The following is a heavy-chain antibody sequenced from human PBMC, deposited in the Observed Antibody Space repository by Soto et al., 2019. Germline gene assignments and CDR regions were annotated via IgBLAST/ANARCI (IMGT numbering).Heavy chain of an antibody. CDR1: GFTFSDHY. J-gene: IGHJ4*02. V-gene: IGHV3-72*01. CDR3: ARERYYDFWSGYEPDFDY. CDR2: TRNKANSYTT. Sequence: EVQLVESGGGLVQPGGSLRLSCAASGFTFSDHYMDCVRQAPGKGLEWVGRTRNKANSYTTEYAASVKGRFTISRDDSKNSLYLQMNSLKTEDTAVYYCARERYYDFWSGYEPDFDYWGQGTLVTVSS. D-gene: IGHD3-3*01.